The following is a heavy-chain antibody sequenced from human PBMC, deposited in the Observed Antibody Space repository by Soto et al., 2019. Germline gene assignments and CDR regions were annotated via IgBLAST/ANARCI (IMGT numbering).Heavy chain of an antibody. J-gene: IGHJ4*02. CDR3: ARDSTSGGWYQHSY. Sequence: PSETLSLTCTVSGGSVSSGSDYWSWIRQPPGKGLEWIGYIYYSGSTNYNPSLKSRVTISVDTSKNQFSLKLSSVTAADTAVYYCARDSTSGGWYQHSYWGQGTLVTVSS. CDR1: GGSVSSGSDY. D-gene: IGHD6-19*01. V-gene: IGHV4-61*01. CDR2: IYYSGST.